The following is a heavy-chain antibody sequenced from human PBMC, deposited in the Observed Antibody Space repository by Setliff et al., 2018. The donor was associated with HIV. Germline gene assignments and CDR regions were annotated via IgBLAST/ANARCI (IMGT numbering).Heavy chain of an antibody. CDR2: RSDSGST. CDR3: ARGAKFVWGRWFDP. CDR1: GGSSSGYY. J-gene: IGHJ5*02. V-gene: IGHV4-34*01. Sequence: PSETLSLTCAVYGGSSSGYYWSWIRQSPRNRLEWIGERSDSGSTNYNPSLRSRVTISMDTSKNQFSLRLSYVTAADTAMYYCARGAKFVWGRWFDPWGQGTPVTVSS. D-gene: IGHD3-16*01.